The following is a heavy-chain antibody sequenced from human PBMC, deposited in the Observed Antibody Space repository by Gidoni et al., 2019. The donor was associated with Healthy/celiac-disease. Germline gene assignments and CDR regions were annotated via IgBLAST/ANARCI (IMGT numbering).Heavy chain of an antibody. J-gene: IGHJ3*02. V-gene: IGHV3-74*01. CDR1: GFTFSSYW. CDR3: ARVNPSIDYYDSSGYYGDDAFDI. Sequence: EVQLVESGGGLVQPGGSLRLSCAASGFTFSSYWMHWVRQAPGKGLVWVSRINSDGGSTSYADSVKGRFTISRDNAKNTLYLQMNSLRAEDTAVYYCARVNPSIDYYDSSGYYGDDAFDIWGQGTMVTVSS. D-gene: IGHD3-22*01. CDR2: INSDGGST.